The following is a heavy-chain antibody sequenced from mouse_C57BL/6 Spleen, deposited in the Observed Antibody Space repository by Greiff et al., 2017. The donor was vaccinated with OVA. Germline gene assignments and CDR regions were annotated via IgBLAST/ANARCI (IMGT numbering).Heavy chain of an antibody. V-gene: IGHV1-82*01. Sequence: VQLQQSGPELVKPGASVTISCKASGYAFSSSWMNWVKQRPGQGLEWIGRIYPGAGDTNYNGKFKGKATLTADKSSSTAYMQLSSLTSEDSAVDCLASSYWDVETAWFAYWGQGTLVTVSA. D-gene: IGHD4-1*01. CDR3: ASSYWDVETAWFAY. J-gene: IGHJ3*01. CDR1: GYAFSSSW. CDR2: IYPGAGDT.